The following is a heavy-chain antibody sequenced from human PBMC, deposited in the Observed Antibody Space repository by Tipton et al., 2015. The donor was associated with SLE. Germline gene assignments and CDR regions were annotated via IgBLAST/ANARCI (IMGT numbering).Heavy chain of an antibody. D-gene: IGHD3-10*01. CDR3: AGGFYYGSGTFSDFEY. V-gene: IGHV4-4*02. J-gene: IGHJ4*02. CDR2: NYHSGTT. Sequence: TLSLTCAVSGGYISSTNWWNWVRQPPGKGLEWIGENYHSGTTYYNPSLKSRVTISEDTSKNQFSLKLTSVTAADTAIYYCAGGFYYGSGTFSDFEYWCQGTLATVSS. CDR1: GGYISSTNW.